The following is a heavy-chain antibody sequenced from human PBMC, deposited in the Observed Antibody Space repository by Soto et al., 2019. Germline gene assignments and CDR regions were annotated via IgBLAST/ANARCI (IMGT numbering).Heavy chain of an antibody. V-gene: IGHV1-3*01. Sequence: ASVKVSCKASGFNFTPYSMHWVRQAPGQRLEWMAWINGGNGKTEYSQKFQGRVTISRDTSASTVYMELSSLTSEDTAVYYCARELAAPGTSFDYWRQGALVTVSS. CDR1: GFNFTPYS. J-gene: IGHJ4*02. CDR2: INGGNGKT. CDR3: ARELAAPGTSFDY. D-gene: IGHD6-13*01.